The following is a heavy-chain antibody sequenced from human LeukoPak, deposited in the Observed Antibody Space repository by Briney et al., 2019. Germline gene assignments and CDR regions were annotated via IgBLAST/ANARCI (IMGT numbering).Heavy chain of an antibody. CDR3: ARERDYDILTGSWLYYYYYYMDV. CDR2: IYTSGST. J-gene: IGHJ6*03. Sequence: PSETLSLTCTVSGGSITSSSYYWGWIRQPAGKGLEWIGRIYTSGSTNYNPSLKSRVTISVDTSKNQFSLKLSSVTAADTAVYYCARERDYDILTGSWLYYYYYYMDVWGKGTTVTISS. D-gene: IGHD3-9*01. CDR1: GGSITSSSYY. V-gene: IGHV4-61*02.